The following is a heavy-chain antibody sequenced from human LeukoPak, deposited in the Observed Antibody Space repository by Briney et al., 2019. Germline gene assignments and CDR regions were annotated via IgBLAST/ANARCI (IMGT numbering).Heavy chain of an antibody. J-gene: IGHJ4*02. CDR3: ARDGASCHRCGEY. CDR1: GYTFTSYG. CDR2: VSPYNGDT. Sequence: ASVKVSCKASGYTFTSYGISWVSQAPGQGLEWMGWVSPYNGDTNYVQKLQGRVTMTTDTSTTTAYMELRNLRSDDTAVYYCARDGASCHRCGEYWGQGTLVTVSS. D-gene: IGHD2-2*02. V-gene: IGHV1-18*01.